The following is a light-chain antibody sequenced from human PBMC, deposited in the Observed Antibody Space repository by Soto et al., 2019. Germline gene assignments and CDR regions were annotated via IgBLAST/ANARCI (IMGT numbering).Light chain of an antibody. V-gene: IGKV1-5*01. CDR3: QQYNSYS. Sequence: DIQMTQSPSSLSAFVGDRVTITCRASQSISSWLAWYQQKPGKAPKLLIYDASSLESGVPSRFSGSGSGTEFTLTISSLQPDDFATYYCQQYNSYSFGQGTKGDIK. CDR1: QSISSW. J-gene: IGKJ1*01. CDR2: DAS.